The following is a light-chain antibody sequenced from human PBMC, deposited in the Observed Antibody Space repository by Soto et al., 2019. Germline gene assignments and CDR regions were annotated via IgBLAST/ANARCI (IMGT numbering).Light chain of an antibody. CDR3: AAWDDSLSGYVA. CDR2: RNN. Sequence: QSVLTQPPSASGTPGQRVTISCSGSSSNIGSNYVYWYQQLPGTAPKLLIYRNNQRPSGVPDRFSGSKSGTSASLAISGLRSEDEADYYCAAWDDSLSGYVAFGGGPKLTVL. CDR1: SSNIGSNY. V-gene: IGLV1-47*01. J-gene: IGLJ2*01.